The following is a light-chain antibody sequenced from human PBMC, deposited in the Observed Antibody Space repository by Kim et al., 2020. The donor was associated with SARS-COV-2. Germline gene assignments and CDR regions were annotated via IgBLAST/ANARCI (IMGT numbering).Light chain of an antibody. Sequence: AAIGDRVTITCRASQTINIYLSWYQHKPGKAPTLLIYGASTLHRGVPSRFRGSGSGTDFTLTISNLQPEDCATYSCQQTYNIPLTFGGGTKVDIK. J-gene: IGKJ4*01. CDR1: QTINIY. CDR2: GAS. CDR3: QQTYNIPLT. V-gene: IGKV1-39*01.